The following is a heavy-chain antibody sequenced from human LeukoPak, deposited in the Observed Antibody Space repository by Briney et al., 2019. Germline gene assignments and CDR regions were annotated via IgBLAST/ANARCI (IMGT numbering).Heavy chain of an antibody. J-gene: IGHJ4*02. Sequence: SETLSLTCTVSGGSISSYYWSWIRQPPGKGLEWIGYIYYSGSTNYNPSLKSRVTISVDTSKNQFSLKLSSVTAADTAVYYCARQILGRDGYNDYWGQGTLVTVSS. CDR1: GGSISSYY. D-gene: IGHD5-24*01. CDR2: IYYSGST. CDR3: ARQILGRDGYNDY. V-gene: IGHV4-59*08.